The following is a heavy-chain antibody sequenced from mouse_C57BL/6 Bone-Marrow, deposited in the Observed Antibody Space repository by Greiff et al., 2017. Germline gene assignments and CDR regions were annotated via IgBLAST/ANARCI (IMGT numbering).Heavy chain of an antibody. CDR1: GYTFTSYW. CDR3: ARDYYGSSYGYFDV. D-gene: IGHD1-1*01. CDR2: IDPSDSET. V-gene: IGHV1-52*01. J-gene: IGHJ1*03. Sequence: QVQLQQPGAELVRPGSSVKLSCKASGYTFTSYWMHWVQQRPIQGLEWIGNIDPSDSETHYNQKFKDKATLTVDKSSSTAYMQLSSLTSEYSAVYDCARDYYGSSYGYFDVWGTGTTVTVSA.